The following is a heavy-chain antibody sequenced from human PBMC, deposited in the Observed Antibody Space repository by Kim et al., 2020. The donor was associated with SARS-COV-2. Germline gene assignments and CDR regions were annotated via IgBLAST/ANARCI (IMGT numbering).Heavy chain of an antibody. J-gene: IGHJ4*01. CDR1: GFTFDDYG. CDR2: SNWNGGST. D-gene: IGHD2-15*01. CDR3: ARDGYCSGGSCYHFDY. V-gene: IGHV3-20*04. Sequence: GGSLRLSCAASGFTFDDYGMSWVRQAPGKGLEWVSGSNWNGGSTGYADSVKGRFTITRDNAKNSLYLLMNSLRAADTTSYYCARDGYCSGGSCYHFDYWG.